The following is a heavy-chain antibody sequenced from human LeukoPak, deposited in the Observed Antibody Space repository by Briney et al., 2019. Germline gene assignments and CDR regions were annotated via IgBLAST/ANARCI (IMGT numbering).Heavy chain of an antibody. CDR2: IWYDGSNK. CDR3: ARGLYGDPSPFDY. V-gene: IGHV3-33*01. J-gene: IGHJ4*02. Sequence: PGRSLRLSCAASGFTFSSYGMHWVRQAPGKGLGWVAVIWYDGSNKYYADSVKGRFTISRDNSKNTLYLQMNSLRAEDTAVYYCARGLYGDPSPFDYWGQGTLVTVSS. D-gene: IGHD4-17*01. CDR1: GFTFSSYG.